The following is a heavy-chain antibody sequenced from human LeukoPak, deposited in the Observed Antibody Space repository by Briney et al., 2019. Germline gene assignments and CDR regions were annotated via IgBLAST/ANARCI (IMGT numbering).Heavy chain of an antibody. Sequence: GGSLRLSCAASGFTFSSYSMNWVRQAPGKGLEWVSSISSSSSYIYYADSVEGRFTISRDNAKNSLFLQMNSLRAEDTAVYYCARVYRGDYYDSSGYYIFDYWGQGTLVTVSS. V-gene: IGHV3-21*01. D-gene: IGHD3-22*01. CDR3: ARVYRGDYYDSSGYYIFDY. CDR2: ISSSSSYI. CDR1: GFTFSSYS. J-gene: IGHJ4*02.